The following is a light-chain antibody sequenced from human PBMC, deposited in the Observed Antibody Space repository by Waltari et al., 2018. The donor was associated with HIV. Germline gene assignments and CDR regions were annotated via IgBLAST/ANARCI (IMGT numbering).Light chain of an antibody. CDR2: GNN. Sequence: QSVLTQPPSVSGAPGQTVTISCTGSSSNIGARAHFDVHWYQQLPGTAPKLRNYGNNNRPSGVPDRFSGSKSGASASLAITGLQAEDEADYYCQSYDSSLSVWVFGGGTKLTVL. CDR3: QSYDSSLSVWV. J-gene: IGLJ3*02. CDR1: SSNIGARAHFD. V-gene: IGLV1-40*01.